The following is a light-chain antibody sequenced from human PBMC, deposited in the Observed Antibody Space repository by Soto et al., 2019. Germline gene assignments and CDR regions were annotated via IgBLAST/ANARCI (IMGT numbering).Light chain of an antibody. CDR2: DAS. J-gene: IGKJ5*01. CDR1: QSVSSY. CDR3: QQHSNWPPVT. Sequence: EIVLTQSPATLSLSPGERATLSCRASQSVSSYLAWYQQNPGQAPRLLIYDASNRATAIPARFSGSGSGTDFTLTISSLEPEDFAVYFCQQHSNWPPVTFGQGTRLEIK. V-gene: IGKV3-11*01.